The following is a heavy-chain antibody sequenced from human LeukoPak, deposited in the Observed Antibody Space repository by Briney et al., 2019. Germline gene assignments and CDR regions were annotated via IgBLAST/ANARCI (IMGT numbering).Heavy chain of an antibody. CDR1: GGSISSYY. Sequence: KPSETLSLTCTVSGGSISSYYWSWIRQPPGKGLEWIGYIYYSGSTNYNPSLKSRVTISVDTSKNQFSLKLSSVTAADTAAYYCARDSYYYDSSGFNWFDPWGQGTLVTVSS. CDR3: ARDSYYYDSSGFNWFDP. J-gene: IGHJ5*02. D-gene: IGHD3-22*01. V-gene: IGHV4-59*01. CDR2: IYYSGST.